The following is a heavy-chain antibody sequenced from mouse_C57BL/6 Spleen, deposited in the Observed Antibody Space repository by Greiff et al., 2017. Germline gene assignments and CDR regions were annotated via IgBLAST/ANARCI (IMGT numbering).Heavy chain of an antibody. V-gene: IGHV1-39*01. CDR1: GYSFTDYN. J-gene: IGHJ3*01. CDR3: ARGTTVAARPAWFAY. Sequence: VQLQQSGPELVKPGASVKISCKASGYSFTDYNMNWVKQSYGKSLEWIGVINPNYGTTSYNQKFKGKATLTVDQSSSTAYMQLNSLTSEDSAVYYGARGTTVAARPAWFAYWGQGTLVTVSA. D-gene: IGHD1-1*01. CDR2: INPNYGTT.